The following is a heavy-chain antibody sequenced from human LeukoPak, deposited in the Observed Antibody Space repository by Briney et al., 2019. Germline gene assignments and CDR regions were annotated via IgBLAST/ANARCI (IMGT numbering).Heavy chain of an antibody. CDR3: ARIGGDLQES. CDR1: GYSISSGYY. V-gene: IGHV4-38-2*02. Sequence: SETLSLTCIVSGYSISSGYYWGWIRQPPGKGLEYIGSIYHSGNTYYNSSLKSRVTISVDTSKNHFSLKLTSVTAADTAVYYCARIGGDLQESWGQGTLVTVSS. J-gene: IGHJ5*02. D-gene: IGHD3-16*01. CDR2: IYHSGNT.